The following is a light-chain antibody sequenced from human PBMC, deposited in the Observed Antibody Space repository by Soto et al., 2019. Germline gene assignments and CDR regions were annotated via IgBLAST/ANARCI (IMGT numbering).Light chain of an antibody. CDR3: TSYTNSGTVV. CDR1: SSDVGGYNY. J-gene: IGLJ2*01. CDR2: EVS. Sequence: QSALTQPVSVSGSPGQSITISCTGTSSDVGGYNYVSWYQQHPGKVPRLMIYEVSNRPSGVSNRFSGSKSGNTASLTISGLQAEDDADYYCTSYTNSGTVVFGGGTKLTV. V-gene: IGLV2-14*01.